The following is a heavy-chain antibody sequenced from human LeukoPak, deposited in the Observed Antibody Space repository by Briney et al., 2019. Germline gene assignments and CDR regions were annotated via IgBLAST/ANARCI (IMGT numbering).Heavy chain of an antibody. CDR3: AREETHHVYYGMDV. J-gene: IGHJ6*02. D-gene: IGHD1-14*01. CDR2: ISAYNGNT. V-gene: IGHV1-18*01. Sequence: GASVKVSCKASGYTFTSYGISWVRQAPEQGLEWMGWISAYNGNTNYAQKVQGRVTMTTDTSTSTAYMELRSLRSDDTAVYYCAREETHHVYYGMDVWGQGTMVTVSS. CDR1: GYTFTSYG.